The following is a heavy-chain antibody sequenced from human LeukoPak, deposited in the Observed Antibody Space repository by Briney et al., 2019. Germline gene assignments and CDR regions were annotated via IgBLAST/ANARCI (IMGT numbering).Heavy chain of an antibody. D-gene: IGHD1-14*01. Sequence: ASVKVSCRASGYTFTGYYMSWVRQAPGQGLEWMGRINPDSGGTHYAQNFQGWVTMTRDTSISTAYMELSRLRSDDTAVYYCARGTLPAPRSAFDIWRQATIVTVSS. CDR2: INPDSGGT. V-gene: IGHV1-2*04. CDR1: GYTFTGYY. J-gene: IGHJ3*02. CDR3: ARGTLPAPRSAFDI.